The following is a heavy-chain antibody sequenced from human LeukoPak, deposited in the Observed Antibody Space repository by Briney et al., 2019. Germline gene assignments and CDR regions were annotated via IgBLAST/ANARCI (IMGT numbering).Heavy chain of an antibody. V-gene: IGHV3-9*01. Sequence: PGRPLRLSCAASGFIYDDYAMHWVRQAPGKGLEWVSGISWNSRIVDYADSVKGRFTISRDNSKNSLSLEMDSLRSEDTALYYCAKDRSHNFDDHRGNAFHIWGRGTMVIVSS. CDR2: ISWNSRIV. J-gene: IGHJ3*02. CDR1: GFIYDDYA. D-gene: IGHD1-20*01. CDR3: AKDRSHNFDDHRGNAFHI.